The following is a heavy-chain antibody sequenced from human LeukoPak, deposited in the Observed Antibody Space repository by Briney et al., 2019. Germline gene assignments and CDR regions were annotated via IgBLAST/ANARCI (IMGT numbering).Heavy chain of an antibody. Sequence: PSETLSLTCTVSDGSITNYDWSWVRQPPGKGLEVIGHAHYSGTATYNPSLGSRVTISIDTSKKHFFLRLKSVTAAGTAGYYWARGYGEFRVKGRYFHTWGQGTLVTVSS. CDR2: AHYSGTA. V-gene: IGHV4-59*01. D-gene: IGHD4-17*01. CDR3: ARGYGEFRVKGRYFHT. CDR1: DGSITNYD. J-gene: IGHJ4*02.